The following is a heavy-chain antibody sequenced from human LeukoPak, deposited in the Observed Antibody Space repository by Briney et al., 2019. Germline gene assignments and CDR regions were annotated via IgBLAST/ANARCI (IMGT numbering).Heavy chain of an antibody. D-gene: IGHD1-26*01. CDR2: ISSSSSTI. Sequence: PGGSLRLSCTVSGFTVSSNSMSWVRQAPGKGLEWVSYISSSSSTIYYADSVKGRFTISRDNAKNSLYLQMNSLRAEDTAVYYCARDGQLLDYWGQGTLVTVSS. J-gene: IGHJ4*02. V-gene: IGHV3-48*01. CDR3: ARDGQLLDY. CDR1: GFTVSSNS.